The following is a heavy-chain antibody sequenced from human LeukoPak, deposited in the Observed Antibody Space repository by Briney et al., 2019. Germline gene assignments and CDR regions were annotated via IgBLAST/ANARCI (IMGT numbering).Heavy chain of an antibody. Sequence: GGSLRLSCGASGFTFWRKSMNWVRQARGKGVEWVSSFSTSSRYIYYGDSLEGRSTISSDNAKKSMYLKINTLRAEDTAVYFCPRGAEGITAADSNFDYWGQGTLVTVSS. V-gene: IGHV3-21*01. D-gene: IGHD6-13*01. CDR3: PRGAEGITAADSNFDY. CDR1: GFTFWRKS. CDR2: FSTSSRYI. J-gene: IGHJ4*02.